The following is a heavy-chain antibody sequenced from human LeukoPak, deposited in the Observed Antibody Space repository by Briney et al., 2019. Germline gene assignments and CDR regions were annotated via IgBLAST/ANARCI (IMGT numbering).Heavy chain of an antibody. Sequence: PSETLSLTCSVSDVSINSYYWDWIRRPPGKGLEWIGYIYYNGNTNYSPSLKSRVTMSVDTSKNLFSLKVSSVTAADTAVYYCARGRSSYYGMDVWGQGTTVTVSS. D-gene: IGHD1-26*01. J-gene: IGHJ6*02. V-gene: IGHV4-59*01. CDR2: IYYNGNT. CDR1: DVSINSYY. CDR3: ARGRSSYYGMDV.